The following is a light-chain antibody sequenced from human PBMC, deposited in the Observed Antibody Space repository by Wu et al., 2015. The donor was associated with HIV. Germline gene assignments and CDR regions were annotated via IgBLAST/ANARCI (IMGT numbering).Light chain of an antibody. J-gene: IGKJ4*01. Sequence: EIVMTQSPATLSVSPGQRATLSCRASQSVTNKLAWYQKKPGQAHRLLIYGASTRATGIPARFSGSGSGTEFTLTISSLQSEDFAVYYCQQYNNWPLTFGG. CDR3: QQYNNWPLT. CDR2: GAS. CDR1: QSVTNK. V-gene: IGKV3-15*01.